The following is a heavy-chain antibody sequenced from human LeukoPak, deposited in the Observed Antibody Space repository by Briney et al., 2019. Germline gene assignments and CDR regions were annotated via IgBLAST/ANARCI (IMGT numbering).Heavy chain of an antibody. J-gene: IGHJ4*02. Sequence: GGSLSLSCAASGFTFSDYYMSWIRQAPGKGLEWISYISSSTSYTNHEDSVKGRFTISRDNAKNSLYLQMNSLRAEDTAVYYCARGIEATRRSAGTCNYFDYWGQGTLVTVSS. V-gene: IGHV3-11*06. CDR2: ISSSTSYT. CDR1: GFTFSDYY. CDR3: ARGIEATRRSAGTCNYFDY. D-gene: IGHD5-12*01.